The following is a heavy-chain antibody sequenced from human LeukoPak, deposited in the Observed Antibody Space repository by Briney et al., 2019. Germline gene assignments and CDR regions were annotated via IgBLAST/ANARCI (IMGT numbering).Heavy chain of an antibody. J-gene: IGHJ4*02. V-gene: IGHV4-59*08. CDR2: IYYSGST. Sequence: SETLSLTCTVSDGSIRSYYWNWIRQPPGKGLEWIGYIYYSGSTNYNPSLKSRVTISVDTSKNQFSLKLSSVTAADTAVYYCARSWGPYYYGSGSVIDCWGQGTLVTVSS. CDR1: DGSIRSYY. CDR3: ARSWGPYYYGSGSVIDC. D-gene: IGHD3-10*01.